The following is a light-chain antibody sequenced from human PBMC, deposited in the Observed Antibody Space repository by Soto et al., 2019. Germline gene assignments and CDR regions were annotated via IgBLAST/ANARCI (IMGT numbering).Light chain of an antibody. CDR2: VAS. CDR3: QQYNRYS. V-gene: IGKV1-9*01. CDR1: QSISSY. Sequence: DIQLTQSPSILSASVGDRVTITCRASQSISSYLAWYQQKPGKAPKLLIYVASTVQGGVPSRFSGSGSGTEFTITISRLQPDDFETYYCQQYNRYSFGQGTQVEIK. J-gene: IGKJ1*01.